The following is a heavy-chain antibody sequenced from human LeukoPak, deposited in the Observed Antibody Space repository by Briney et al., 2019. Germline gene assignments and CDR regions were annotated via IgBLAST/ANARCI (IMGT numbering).Heavy chain of an antibody. Sequence: RASVTVSCRSSGGTFNAHIFNWVRQAPGQGLEWMGRITPIIGTTKYAQRFQGRVTITADTSTSTAYLELRGLTSDDSAVYYCTRVTLRGSKYNWFDPWGQGTHVSVSS. V-gene: IGHV1-69*08. CDR2: ITPIIGTT. D-gene: IGHD1-26*01. CDR1: GGTFNAHI. J-gene: IGHJ5*02. CDR3: TRVTLRGSKYNWFDP.